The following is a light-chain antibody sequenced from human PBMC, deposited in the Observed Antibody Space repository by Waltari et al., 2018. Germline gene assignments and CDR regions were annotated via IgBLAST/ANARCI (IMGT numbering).Light chain of an antibody. V-gene: IGKV3-20*01. CDR2: HAS. CDR3: QHYVRLPAT. J-gene: IGKJ1*01. CDR1: QSVGTTL. Sequence: EIVLTQSPGTLSLSPGERATLSCRASQSVGTTLAWYQQKPGQAPRLLIYHASLRATGIPDRCSGSGSGTDFSLSISRLEPEDFAVYYCQHYVRLPATFGQGTKVEIK.